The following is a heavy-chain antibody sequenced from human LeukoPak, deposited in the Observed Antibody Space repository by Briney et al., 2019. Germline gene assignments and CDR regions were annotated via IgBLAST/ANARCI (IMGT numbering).Heavy chain of an antibody. CDR1: GYTFTSYG. J-gene: IGHJ3*02. V-gene: IGHV1-18*01. Sequence: GASVKVSCKASGYTFTSYGISWVRQAPGQGLEWMGWISAYNGNTNYAQKLQGRVTMTTDTSTSTAYMELRSLRSDDTAVYYCARDLSEALVVVPGDSDTAFDIWGQGTMVTVSS. D-gene: IGHD3-22*01. CDR2: ISAYNGNT. CDR3: ARDLSEALVVVPGDSDTAFDI.